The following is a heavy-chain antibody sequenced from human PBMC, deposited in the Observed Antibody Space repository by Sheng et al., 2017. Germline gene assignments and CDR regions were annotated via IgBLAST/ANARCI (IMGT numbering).Heavy chain of an antibody. J-gene: IGHJ6*02. Sequence: QVQLVQSGAEVKKPGSSVKVSCKASGGTFSSYAISWVRQAPGQGLEWMGGIIPIFGTANYAQKFQGRVTITADESTSTAYMELSSLRSEDTAVYYCARDLPTGDSAYYYYYGMDVWGQGTTVTVSS. CDR2: IIPIFGTA. CDR3: ARDLPTGDSAYYYYYGMDV. CDR1: GGTFSSYA. V-gene: IGHV1-69*01. D-gene: IGHD2-21*02.